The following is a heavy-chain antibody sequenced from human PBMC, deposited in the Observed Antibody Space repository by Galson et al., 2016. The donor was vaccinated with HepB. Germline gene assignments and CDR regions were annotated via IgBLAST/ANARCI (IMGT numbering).Heavy chain of an antibody. D-gene: IGHD1-14*01. CDR3: AREVRRNSETY. Sequence: SLRLSCAASGFTLSHYSMHWVRQAPEKGLEWVATIKEDGSEKYYLDSVKGRFTISRDNAKNSLYLQMNSLRAEDRAVYYCAREVRRNSETYWGQGTLVTVSS. J-gene: IGHJ4*02. CDR2: IKEDGSEK. CDR1: GFTLSHYS. V-gene: IGHV3-7*03.